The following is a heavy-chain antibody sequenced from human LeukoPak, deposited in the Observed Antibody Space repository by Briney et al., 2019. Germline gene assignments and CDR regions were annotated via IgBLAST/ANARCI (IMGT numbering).Heavy chain of an antibody. Sequence: ASVKVSCKASGGTFSSYAISWVRQAPGQGLELMGGIIPIFGTANYAQKFQGRVTITTDESTSTAYMELSSLRSEDTAVYYCASYGVVSDSFYFDYWGQGTLVTVSS. CDR2: IIPIFGTA. CDR1: GGTFSSYA. V-gene: IGHV1-69*05. J-gene: IGHJ4*02. CDR3: ASYGVVSDSFYFDY. D-gene: IGHD5-18*01.